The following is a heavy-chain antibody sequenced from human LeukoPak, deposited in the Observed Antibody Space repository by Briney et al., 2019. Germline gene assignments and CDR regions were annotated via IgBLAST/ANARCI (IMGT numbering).Heavy chain of an antibody. D-gene: IGHD3-10*01. CDR2: INQSGST. CDR1: GGSFSGYY. V-gene: IGHV4-34*01. Sequence: SETLSLTCAVYGGSFSGYYWSWIRQPPGKGLEWIGEINQSGSTNYNPSLKSRVTISVDTSKNQFSLKLSSVTAADTAVYYCARGPRGPWGQGTMVTVSS. CDR3: ARGPRGP. J-gene: IGHJ3*01.